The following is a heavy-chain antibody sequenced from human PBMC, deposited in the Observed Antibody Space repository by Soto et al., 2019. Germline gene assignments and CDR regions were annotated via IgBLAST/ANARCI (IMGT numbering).Heavy chain of an antibody. CDR3: AADKGYSYGYGTY. CDR1: GFTFTSSA. Sequence: QMQLVQSGPEVKKPGTSVKVSCKASGFTFTSSAVQWVRQARGQRLEWIGWIVVGSGNTDYAQKLQERVTITRDMSTSAAYMELSSLRSEDTAVYYCAADKGYSYGYGTYWGQGTLVTVSS. CDR2: IVVGSGNT. D-gene: IGHD5-18*01. J-gene: IGHJ4*02. V-gene: IGHV1-58*01.